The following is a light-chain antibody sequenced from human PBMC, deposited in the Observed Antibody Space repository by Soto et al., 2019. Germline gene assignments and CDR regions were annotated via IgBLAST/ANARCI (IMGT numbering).Light chain of an antibody. CDR1: SSDVGGYKY. J-gene: IGLJ1*01. CDR3: SSYTTNSTLV. CDR2: DVS. Sequence: QSALTQPASVSGFPGQSITISCTGTSSDVGGYKYVSWYQQHPGKAPKLMIHDVSNRPSGVSDRFSGSKSGNTASLTISGLQAEDEADYYCSSYTTNSTLVFGTGTKLTVL. V-gene: IGLV2-14*01.